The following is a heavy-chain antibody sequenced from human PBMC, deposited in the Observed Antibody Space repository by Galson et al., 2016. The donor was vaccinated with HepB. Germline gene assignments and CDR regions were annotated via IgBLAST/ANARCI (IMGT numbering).Heavy chain of an antibody. V-gene: IGHV3-33*01. D-gene: IGHD4/OR15-4a*01. Sequence: SLRLSCAASGFTFRNYGIHWVRQAPGKGLEWVAVIWYDGSNKFYADSVKGRFTISRDNSKNTVYLQMNSLRAEDSAVFYCARFGTDYGDAFDIWGQGTMVTVSS. CDR1: GFTFRNYG. CDR2: IWYDGSNK. J-gene: IGHJ3*02. CDR3: ARFGTDYGDAFDI.